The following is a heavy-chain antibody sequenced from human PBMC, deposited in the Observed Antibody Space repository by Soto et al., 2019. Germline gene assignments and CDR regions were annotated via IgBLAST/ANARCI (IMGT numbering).Heavy chain of an antibody. Sequence: QVQLQESGPGLVKPSETLSLTCTVSGGSISSYYWSWIRQPPGKGLEWIGYIYYSGSTNYNPSLKSRGTVSVDTSKIQSSLKLSSVTAGDTAGYYCARRWGMGFDYWGQGTLVTVSS. CDR1: GGSISSYY. CDR2: IYYSGST. V-gene: IGHV4-59*01. J-gene: IGHJ4*02. D-gene: IGHD3-16*01. CDR3: ARRWGMGFDY.